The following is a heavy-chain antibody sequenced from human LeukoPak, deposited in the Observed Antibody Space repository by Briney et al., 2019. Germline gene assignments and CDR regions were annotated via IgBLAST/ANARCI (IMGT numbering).Heavy chain of an antibody. Sequence: GGSLRLSCAASGLTFSSYGMSWVRQAPGKGLEWVSTISGFGESTYYADSVKGRFTISRDNSKNTLYLQMNSLRAEDTAVYFCAKDGRGIVVVPDVPGDDYWGQGTLVTVSS. CDR2: ISGFGEST. CDR3: AKDGRGIVVVPDVPGDDY. CDR1: GLTFSSYG. J-gene: IGHJ4*02. V-gene: IGHV3-23*01. D-gene: IGHD2-2*01.